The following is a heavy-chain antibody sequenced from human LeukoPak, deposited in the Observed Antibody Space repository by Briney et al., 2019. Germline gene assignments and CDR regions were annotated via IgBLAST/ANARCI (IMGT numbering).Heavy chain of an antibody. CDR2: IIPIFGTA. J-gene: IGHJ6*02. CDR3: ARGEAITIFGVVTYYYYYGMDV. Sequence: SVKVSCKASGGTFSSYAISWVRQAPGQGLEWMGGIIPIFGTANYAQKFQGRVTITADESTSTAYMELSSLRSEDTAVYYCARGEAITIFGVVTYYYYYGMDVWGQGTTVAVSS. D-gene: IGHD3-3*01. V-gene: IGHV1-69*13. CDR1: GGTFSSYA.